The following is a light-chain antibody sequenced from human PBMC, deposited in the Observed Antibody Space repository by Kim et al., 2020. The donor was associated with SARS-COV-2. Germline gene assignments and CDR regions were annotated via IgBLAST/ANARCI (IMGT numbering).Light chain of an antibody. CDR2: DNN. CDR1: SSTIGTNY. V-gene: IGLV1-51*01. CDR3: GTWDSSLSVWL. J-gene: IGLJ3*02. Sequence: GQKVPISCSGSSSTIGTNYVSWYQQLPGTVPKVLIYDNNKRPSGIPDRFSGSKSGTSGTLDITGLQTGDEADYYCGTWDSSLSVWLFGGGTKVTVL.